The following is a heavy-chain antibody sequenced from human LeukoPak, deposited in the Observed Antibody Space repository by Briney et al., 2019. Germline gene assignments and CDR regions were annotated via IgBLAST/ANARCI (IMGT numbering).Heavy chain of an antibody. V-gene: IGHV4-34*01. Sequence: SEILSLTCAVYGGSFSGYYWSWIRQPPGKGLEWIGEINHSGSTNYNPSLKSRVTISVDTSKNQFSLKLSSVTAADTAVYYCARGWGYCSSTSCYKERYYFDYWGQGTLVTVSS. CDR3: ARGWGYCSSTSCYKERYYFDY. J-gene: IGHJ4*02. CDR1: GGSFSGYY. CDR2: INHSGST. D-gene: IGHD2-2*02.